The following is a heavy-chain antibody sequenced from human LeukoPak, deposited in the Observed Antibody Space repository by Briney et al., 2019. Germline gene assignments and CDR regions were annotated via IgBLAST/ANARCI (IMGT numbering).Heavy chain of an antibody. D-gene: IGHD6-13*01. Sequence: SETLSLTCAVYGGSFSGCYWSWIRQPPGKGLEWIGEINHSGSTNYNPSLKSRVTISVDTSKNQFSLKLSSVTAADTAVYYCARGIAAARSWFDHWGQGTLVTVSS. CDR2: INHSGST. CDR1: GGSFSGCY. V-gene: IGHV4-34*01. J-gene: IGHJ5*02. CDR3: ARGIAAARSWFDH.